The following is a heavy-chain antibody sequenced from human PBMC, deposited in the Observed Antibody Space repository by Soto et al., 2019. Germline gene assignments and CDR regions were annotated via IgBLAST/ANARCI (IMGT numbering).Heavy chain of an antibody. V-gene: IGHV4-39*07. CDR3: ARTISVAGTRNYYGMDV. J-gene: IGHJ6*02. CDR1: GSSINSSGYY. D-gene: IGHD6-19*01. Sequence: LSLTCTVSGSSINSSGYYWGWIRQPPGKGLEWIGSMFYGVSTYYNPSLKSRVTVSVDTSKNQFSLKLSSVTAADTAVYYCARTISVAGTRNYYGMDVRGRGTTVTGSS. CDR2: MFYGVST.